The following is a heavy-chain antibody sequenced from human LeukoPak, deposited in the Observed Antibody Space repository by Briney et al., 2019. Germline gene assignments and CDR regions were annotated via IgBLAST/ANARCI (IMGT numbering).Heavy chain of an antibody. Sequence: PGGSLRLSCTASGFTFNRSWMNCVRQAPGEGLEWVANMDPSGSQKRYVHSVKGRFTISKDNPGTSLYLDMNSLRAEDTAIYYCAIWTSGNYWGQGTLVTVSS. V-gene: IGHV3-7*01. CDR2: MDPSGSQK. CDR1: GFTFNRSW. J-gene: IGHJ4*02. D-gene: IGHD1-1*01. CDR3: AIWTSGNY.